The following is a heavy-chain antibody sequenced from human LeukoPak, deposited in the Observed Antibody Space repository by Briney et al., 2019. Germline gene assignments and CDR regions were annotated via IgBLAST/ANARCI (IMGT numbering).Heavy chain of an antibody. CDR1: GYTFTGYY. V-gene: IGHV1-2*02. CDR3: ARAEYNYGSDY. J-gene: IGHJ4*02. Sequence: GASVKVSCKTSGYTFTGYYIHWVRQAPGQGLEWMGWINPNSGGTKYAQKFQGRVTMTRDTSISTAYMELSRLTSDDTAVFYCARAEYNYGSDYWGRGTLVTVSS. D-gene: IGHD5-18*01. CDR2: INPNSGGT.